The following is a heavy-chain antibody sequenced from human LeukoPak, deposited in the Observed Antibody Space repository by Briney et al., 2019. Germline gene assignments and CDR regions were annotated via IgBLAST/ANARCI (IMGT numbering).Heavy chain of an antibody. Sequence: SETLSLTCTVSSGSISSYYWSWIRQPPGKGLEWIGYIYYSGSTNYNPSLKSRVTISVDTSKNQFSLKLSSVTAADTAVYYCARAVLGYYYGSGSYYSWFDPWGQGTLVTVSS. CDR1: SGSISSYY. CDR3: ARAVLGYYYGSGSYYSWFDP. J-gene: IGHJ5*02. D-gene: IGHD3-10*01. CDR2: IYYSGST. V-gene: IGHV4-59*01.